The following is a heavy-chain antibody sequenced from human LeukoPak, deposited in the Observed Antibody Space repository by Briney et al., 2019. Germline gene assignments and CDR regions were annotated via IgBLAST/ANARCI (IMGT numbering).Heavy chain of an antibody. CDR2: MNPESGNT. V-gene: IGHV1-8*01. Sequence: ASVKVSCKASGYTFSNFDINWVRQATGQGPEWMGWMNPESGNTGYAQKFQGRVTMTRDSSKSTAYMEQISLRFEDTAIYYCTRAIRHQLLSDYWGQGTLVTVSS. CDR1: GYTFSNFD. D-gene: IGHD2-2*01. J-gene: IGHJ4*02. CDR3: TRAIRHQLLSDY.